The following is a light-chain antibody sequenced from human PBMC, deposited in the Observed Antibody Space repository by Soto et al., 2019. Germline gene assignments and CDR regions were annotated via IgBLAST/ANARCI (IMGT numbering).Light chain of an antibody. CDR2: DAS. CDR1: QSISGW. V-gene: IGKV1-5*01. J-gene: IGKJ5*01. Sequence: DIQMTQSPSTLSASVGDIVTITCRASQSISGWLAWYQQKPGKAPKLLIYDASSLQGGVPSRFSGTGPGTEFTLTISSLQPDDFATYYCQHYNSYSHFGQGTRLEI. CDR3: QHYNSYSH.